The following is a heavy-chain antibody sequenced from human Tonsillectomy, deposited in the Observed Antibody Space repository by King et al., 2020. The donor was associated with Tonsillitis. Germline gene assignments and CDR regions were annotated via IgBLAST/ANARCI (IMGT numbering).Heavy chain of an antibody. CDR1: GFTFSSYA. V-gene: IGHV3-30*18. J-gene: IGHJ4*02. CDR2: ISYDGIIK. CDR3: AKEEVGFDY. Sequence: VQLVESGGGVVQPGRSLRLSCAASGFTFSSYAIHWVRQAPGKGLEWVAVISYDGIIKYYADSVKGRFTISRDNSKTTLYLQMNSLRTEDTAVYYCAKEEVGFDYWGQGTLVTVSS.